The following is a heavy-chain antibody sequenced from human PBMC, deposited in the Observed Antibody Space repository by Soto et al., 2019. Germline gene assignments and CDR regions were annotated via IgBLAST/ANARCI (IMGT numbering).Heavy chain of an antibody. CDR1: GFTFSSYA. J-gene: IGHJ4*02. CDR3: ARDQLAVDTAMALDY. D-gene: IGHD5-18*01. V-gene: IGHV3-30-3*01. CDR2: ISYDGSNK. Sequence: GGSLRLSCAASGFTFSSYAMHWVRQAPGKGLEWVAVISYDGSNKHYADSVKGRFTISRENSKNTLYLQMNSLRAEDTAVYYCARDQLAVDTAMALDYWGQGTLVTVSS.